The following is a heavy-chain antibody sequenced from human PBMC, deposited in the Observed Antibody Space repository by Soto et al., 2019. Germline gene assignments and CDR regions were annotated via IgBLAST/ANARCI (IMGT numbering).Heavy chain of an antibody. CDR1: GFTSDDYA. CDR3: TRDGDFYGMDV. Sequence: GGSLRLSCTFSGFTSDDYAFTWGRQAPGKGLEWVAFATSQAFGGTTDYAASVKGRFTISRDDSTTVAYLQRNSLQTEDTAIYYCTRDGDFYGMDVWGQGTTVTVSS. D-gene: IGHD3-3*01. J-gene: IGHJ6*02. CDR2: ATSQAFGGTT. V-gene: IGHV3-49*04.